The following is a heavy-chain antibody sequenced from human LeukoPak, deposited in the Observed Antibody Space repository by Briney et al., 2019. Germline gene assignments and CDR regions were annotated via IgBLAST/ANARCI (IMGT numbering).Heavy chain of an antibody. V-gene: IGHV3-23*01. Sequence: GGSLRLSCEVSGFPFSSHAMSWVRQAPGRGLEWVSGISTSADMTYYADSVQGRFIISRDNSKNTVYLQMDSLRVEDTAVYYCANEEVPNDYWGQGTLVTVSS. CDR3: ANEEVPNDY. J-gene: IGHJ4*02. CDR1: GFPFSSHA. D-gene: IGHD4/OR15-4a*01. CDR2: ISTSADMT.